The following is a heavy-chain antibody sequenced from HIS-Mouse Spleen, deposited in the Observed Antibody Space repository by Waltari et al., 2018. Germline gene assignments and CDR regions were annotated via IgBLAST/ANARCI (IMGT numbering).Heavy chain of an antibody. V-gene: IGHV4-59*01. D-gene: IGHD6-6*01. J-gene: IGHJ4*02. CDR2: IYYSGST. Sequence: QVQLQESGPGLVKPSETLSLTCTVSGGSISSYYWSWIRQPPGKGLEWIGYIYYSGSTNYNPSLKSRVTISVDTSKNQFSLKLSSVTAADTAVYYCARSSIAARLDNYAYYFDYWGQGTLVTVSS. CDR3: ARSSIAARLDNYAYYFDY. CDR1: GGSISSYY.